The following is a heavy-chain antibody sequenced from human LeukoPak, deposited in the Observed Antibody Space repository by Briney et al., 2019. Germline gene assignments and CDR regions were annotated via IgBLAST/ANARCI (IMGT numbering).Heavy chain of an antibody. Sequence: GESLKISCKGSGYSFTTYWIGWVRQMPGKGLEWMRIIFPADSDTRYSPSFQGQVTISADKSISTAYLQWSSLKASDTAMYYCARHDYGDYSDYYGMDVWGQGTTVTVSS. D-gene: IGHD4-17*01. V-gene: IGHV5-51*01. CDR2: IFPADSDT. CDR1: GYSFTTYW. CDR3: ARHDYGDYSDYYGMDV. J-gene: IGHJ6*02.